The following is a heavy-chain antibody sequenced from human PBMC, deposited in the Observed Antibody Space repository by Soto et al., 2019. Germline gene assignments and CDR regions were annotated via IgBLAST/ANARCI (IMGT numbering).Heavy chain of an antibody. Sequence: QVQLQQSGPGLVKPSQTLSLTCAISGDSVSSNSAAWNWIRQSPSRGLEWLGRTYYRSKWYNDYAVSVKSRITINPDTSKNQFSLQLNSVTPDDTAVYYCARDQLPQPEVYYYYGMDVWGQGTTVTVSS. CDR1: GDSVSSNSAA. D-gene: IGHD2-2*01. CDR3: ARDQLPQPEVYYYYGMDV. V-gene: IGHV6-1*01. CDR2: TYYRSKWYN. J-gene: IGHJ6*02.